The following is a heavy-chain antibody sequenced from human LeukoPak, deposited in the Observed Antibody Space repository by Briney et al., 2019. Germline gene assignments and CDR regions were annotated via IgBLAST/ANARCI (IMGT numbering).Heavy chain of an antibody. D-gene: IGHD6-13*01. Sequence: PSETLSLTCTVSGGSIRSSYYYWGWIRQPPGKGLEWIGSIYYSGSTYYNPSLKSRVTISVDTSKNQFSLKLSSVTAADTAVYYCARRINSSSWLRGAYFDYWGQGTLVTVSS. CDR1: GGSIRSSYYY. CDR2: IYYSGST. V-gene: IGHV4-39*01. J-gene: IGHJ4*02. CDR3: ARRINSSSWLRGAYFDY.